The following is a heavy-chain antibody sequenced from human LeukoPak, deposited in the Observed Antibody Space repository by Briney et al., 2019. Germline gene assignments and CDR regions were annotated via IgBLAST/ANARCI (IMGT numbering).Heavy chain of an antibody. D-gene: IGHD3-22*01. CDR1: GFTVSSNY. Sequence: EGSLRLSCAASGFTVSSNYMSWVRQAPGKGLEWVSVIYSGGTTYYADSVKGRFTISRDISKNALYLQMGSLRVEDTAVYYCARMLISSGYYVDSWGQGTLVTVSS. CDR2: IYSGGTT. CDR3: ARMLISSGYYVDS. V-gene: IGHV3-53*01. J-gene: IGHJ4*02.